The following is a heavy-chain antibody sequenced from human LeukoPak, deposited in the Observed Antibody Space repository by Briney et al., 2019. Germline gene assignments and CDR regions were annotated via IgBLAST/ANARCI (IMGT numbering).Heavy chain of an antibody. D-gene: IGHD3-10*01. CDR1: GFTFSSYG. J-gene: IGHJ4*02. V-gene: IGHV3-30*18. Sequence: GGSLRLSCAASGFTFSSYGMHWVRQAPGKGLEWVAVISYDGSNKYYADSVKGRFTISRDNSKNTLYLQMNSLRAEDTAVYYCAKDSASGPSDCWGQGTLVTVSS. CDR3: AKDSASGPSDC. CDR2: ISYDGSNK.